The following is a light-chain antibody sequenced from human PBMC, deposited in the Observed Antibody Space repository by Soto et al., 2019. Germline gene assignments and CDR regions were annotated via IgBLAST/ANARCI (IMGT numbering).Light chain of an antibody. V-gene: IGKV4-1*01. CDR3: QQYYSSPWT. J-gene: IGKJ1*01. CDR2: WAS. CDR1: QSVLYSSNNKNY. Sequence: DIVMTQSPDSLAVSLGERATINCKSSQSVLYSSNNKNYLAWYQQKPGQPPKLLIYWASTRESGIPDRFSGSGSGTDFTLTIGSLQAEDVAVYYCQQYYSSPWTFGQGPRVEIK.